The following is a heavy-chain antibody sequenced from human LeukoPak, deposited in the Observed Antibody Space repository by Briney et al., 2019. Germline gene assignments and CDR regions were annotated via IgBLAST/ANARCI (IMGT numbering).Heavy chain of an antibody. J-gene: IGHJ4*02. D-gene: IGHD2-8*02. CDR1: GYIFTSYW. Sequence: GESLKISCKGSGYIFTSYWIGWVRQTPGKGREWMGIIYPGDSDTRYSPSFQGQVTISADKSISTAYLQWSSLKASDTAMYYCASGAVVYARGPVDYWGQGTLVTVSS. V-gene: IGHV5-51*01. CDR2: IYPGDSDT. CDR3: ASGAVVYARGPVDY.